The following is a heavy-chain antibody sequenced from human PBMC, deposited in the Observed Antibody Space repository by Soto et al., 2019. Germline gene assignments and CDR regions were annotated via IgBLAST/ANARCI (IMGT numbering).Heavy chain of an antibody. CDR3: AKDQEREVGDYYGMDV. CDR2: ISYDGSNK. J-gene: IGHJ6*02. CDR1: GFTFSSYG. Sequence: GGSLRLSCAASGFTFSSYGMHWVRQAPGKGLEWVAVISYDGSNKYYADSVKGRFTISRDNSKNTLYLQMNSLRAEDTAVYYCAKDQEREVGDYYGMDVWGQGTTVTVSS. V-gene: IGHV3-30*18.